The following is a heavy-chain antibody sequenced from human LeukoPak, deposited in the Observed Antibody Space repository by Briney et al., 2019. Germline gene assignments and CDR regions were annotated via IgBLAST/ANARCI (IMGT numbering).Heavy chain of an antibody. CDR2: ISSSGSTI. D-gene: IGHD6-13*01. Sequence: GGPLRLSCAASGFTFSSYEMNWVRQAPGKGLEWVSYISSSGSTIYYADSVKGRFTISRDNSKNTLYLQMNSLRAEDTAVYYCARGGPAAGRFDYWGQGTLVTVSS. CDR1: GFTFSSYE. CDR3: ARGGPAAGRFDY. J-gene: IGHJ4*02. V-gene: IGHV3-48*03.